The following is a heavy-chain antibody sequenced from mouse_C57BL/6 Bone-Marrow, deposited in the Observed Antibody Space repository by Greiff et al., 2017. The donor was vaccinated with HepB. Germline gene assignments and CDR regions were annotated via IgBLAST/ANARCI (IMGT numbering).Heavy chain of an antibody. CDR3: TPHSNYFMDY. D-gene: IGHD2-5*01. CDR2: IDPENGDT. Sequence: DVQLQESGAELVRPGASVKLSCTASGFNIKDDYMHWVKQRPEQGLEWIGWIDPENGDTEYASKFQGKATITADTSSNTAYLQLSSLTSEDTAVYYCTPHSNYFMDYWGQGTSVTVSS. CDR1: GFNIKDDY. V-gene: IGHV14-4*01. J-gene: IGHJ4*01.